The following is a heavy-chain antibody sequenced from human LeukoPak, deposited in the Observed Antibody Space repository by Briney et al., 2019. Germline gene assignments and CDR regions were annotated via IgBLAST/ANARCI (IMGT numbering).Heavy chain of an antibody. J-gene: IGHJ4*02. V-gene: IGHV3-23*01. D-gene: IGHD1-26*01. CDR1: EFTFSSYA. CDR3: AKTNSGSYLGGYYFDY. CDR2: ISGSGGST. Sequence: GRSLRLSCAASEFTFSSYAMSWVRQAPGKGLEWVSAISGSGGSTYYADSVKGRFTISRDNSKNTLYLQMNSLRAEDTAVYYCAKTNSGSYLGGYYFDYWGQGTLVTVSS.